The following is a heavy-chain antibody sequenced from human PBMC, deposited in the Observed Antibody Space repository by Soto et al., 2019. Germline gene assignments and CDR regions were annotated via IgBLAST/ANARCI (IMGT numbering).Heavy chain of an antibody. Sequence: QVTLKESGPVLVKPTETLTLRCTVSGLSITDSEMGVSWIRQPPGQPLEWLAHIASSGEKSYRTFLKSRLAISKDTSKSQIVLTMTNMDPADTATYYCARRHLAVAVSPWFDRWGQGIPVTVSS. CDR3: ARRHLAVAVSPWFDR. J-gene: IGHJ5*02. D-gene: IGHD6-19*01. CDR1: GLSITDSEMG. V-gene: IGHV2-26*01. CDR2: IASSGEK.